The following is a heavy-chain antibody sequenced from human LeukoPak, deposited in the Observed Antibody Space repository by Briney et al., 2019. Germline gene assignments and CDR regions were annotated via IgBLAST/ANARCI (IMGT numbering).Heavy chain of an antibody. Sequence: GGSLRLSCAASGFTFSSYAMSWVRQAPGKGLEWVSAISGSGGSTYYADSVKGRFTISRDNSKNTLCLQMNSLRAEDTAVYYCGGSAAHYYYMDVWGKGTTVTVSS. CDR1: GFTFSSYA. D-gene: IGHD2-2*01. CDR2: ISGSGGST. J-gene: IGHJ6*03. CDR3: GGSAAHYYYMDV. V-gene: IGHV3-23*01.